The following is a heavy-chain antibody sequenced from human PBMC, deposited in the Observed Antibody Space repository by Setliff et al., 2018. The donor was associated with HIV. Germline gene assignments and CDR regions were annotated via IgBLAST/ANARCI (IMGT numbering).Heavy chain of an antibody. Sequence: GASVKVSCKASGYTFTNSYIHWVRQAPGQGLEWMGIINPSGGSAAYAQKFQGRVTITTDESTSTAYMELSSLRSEDTAVYYCARAGDYGGNSFAFDIWGQGTMVTVSS. CDR2: INPSGGSA. D-gene: IGHD4-17*01. CDR1: GYTFTNSY. J-gene: IGHJ3*02. V-gene: IGHV1-46*01. CDR3: ARAGDYGGNSFAFDI.